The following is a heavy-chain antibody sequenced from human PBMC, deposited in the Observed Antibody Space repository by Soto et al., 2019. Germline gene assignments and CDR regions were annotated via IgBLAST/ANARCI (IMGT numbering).Heavy chain of an antibody. J-gene: IGHJ3*02. V-gene: IGHV3-23*01. D-gene: IGHD3-22*01. CDR2: ISGSGTTM. Sequence: GGSLRLSCAASGFTFSSYAMSWVRQAPGKGLEWVSGISGSGTTMYYVDSVKGRFTISRDNAKNTLYLQMNSLRAEGTAVYYCAKVQTWRYYYDTSGYYAPDAFDIWGQGTMVTVSS. CDR3: AKVQTWRYYYDTSGYYAPDAFDI. CDR1: GFTFSSYA.